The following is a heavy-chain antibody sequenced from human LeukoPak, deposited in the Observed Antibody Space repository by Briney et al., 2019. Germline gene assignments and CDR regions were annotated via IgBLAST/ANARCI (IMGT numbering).Heavy chain of an antibody. V-gene: IGHV4-30-2*01. Sequence: PSQTLSLTCAVSGGSISSGGYSWSWIRQPPGKGLEWIGYIYHSGSTYYNPSLKSRVTISVDRSKNQFSLKLSSVTAADTAVYYCARGARYYYDSSGYYTKYFQHWGQGTLVTVSS. J-gene: IGHJ1*01. CDR3: ARGARYYYDSSGYYTKYFQH. CDR1: GGSISSGGYS. CDR2: IYHSGST. D-gene: IGHD3-22*01.